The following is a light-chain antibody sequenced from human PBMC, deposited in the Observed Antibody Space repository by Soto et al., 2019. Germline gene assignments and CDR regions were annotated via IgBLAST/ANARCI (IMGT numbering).Light chain of an antibody. CDR2: KVS. CDR1: QSISNW. J-gene: IGKJ1*01. CDR3: HQYNTLFPT. Sequence: DTQMTQSPSTLSASVGDRVTITCRASQSISNWLAWYQQRPGRAPKLLIYKVSNLQSGVPSRFSGSASRTQSTLTIYSRQPDDFPIDYCHQYNTLFPTFGQGTKVEFK. V-gene: IGKV1-5*03.